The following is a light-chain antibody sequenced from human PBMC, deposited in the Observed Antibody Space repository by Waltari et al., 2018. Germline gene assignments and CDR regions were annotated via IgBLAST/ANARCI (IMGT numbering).Light chain of an antibody. CDR3: ATWDDSLTAWV. CDR2: RSH. Sequence: QSVLAQPPSASETPGQRVTISCSGSSSNTGSTSIYWYHQLPGTAPKLLIYRSHERPSGVPERFSGSKSGTSASLAISGLRSEDEADYYCATWDDSLTAWVFGGGTKVTVV. V-gene: IGLV1-47*01. CDR1: SSNTGSTS. J-gene: IGLJ3*02.